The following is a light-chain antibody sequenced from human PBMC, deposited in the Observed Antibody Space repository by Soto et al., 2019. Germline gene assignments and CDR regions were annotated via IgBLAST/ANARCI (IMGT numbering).Light chain of an antibody. Sequence: ESVLTQSPGTLSLSPGERATLSCRASQSVSSIYLAWYQQRPGQAPRLLIYGASNRATGIPDRFSGSGSGTDFTLTISSLEPEDFAVYYCQQFGSSPLFTFGQGTKLEIK. V-gene: IGKV3-20*01. J-gene: IGKJ2*01. CDR2: GAS. CDR3: QQFGSSPLFT. CDR1: QSVSSIY.